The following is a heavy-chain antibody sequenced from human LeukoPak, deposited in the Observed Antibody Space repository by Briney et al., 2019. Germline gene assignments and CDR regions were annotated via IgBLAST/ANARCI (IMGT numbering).Heavy chain of an antibody. Sequence: GGSLRLSCAASGFTFSSYGMSWVRQAPGKGLEWVSSISSSSSYIYYADSVKGRFTISRDNAKNSLYLQMNSLRAEDTAVYYCARDLHTMVRGVTSGGDYWGQGTLVTVSS. CDR3: ARDLHTMVRGVTSGGDY. V-gene: IGHV3-21*01. J-gene: IGHJ4*02. CDR1: GFTFSSYG. CDR2: ISSSSSYI. D-gene: IGHD3-10*01.